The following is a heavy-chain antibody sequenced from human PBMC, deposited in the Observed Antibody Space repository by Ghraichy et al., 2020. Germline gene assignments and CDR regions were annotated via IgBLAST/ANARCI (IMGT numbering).Heavy chain of an antibody. J-gene: IGHJ6*02. CDR3: ARDRQWLPEYYYYYYGMDV. CDR2: IKQDGSEK. D-gene: IGHD6-19*01. V-gene: IGHV3-7*03. Sequence: ESLNISCAASGFTFSSYWMSWVRQAPGKGLEWVANIKQDGSEKYYVDSVKGRFTISRDNAKNSLYLQMNSLRAEDTAVYYCARDRQWLPEYYYYYYGMDVWGQGTTVTVSS. CDR1: GFTFSSYW.